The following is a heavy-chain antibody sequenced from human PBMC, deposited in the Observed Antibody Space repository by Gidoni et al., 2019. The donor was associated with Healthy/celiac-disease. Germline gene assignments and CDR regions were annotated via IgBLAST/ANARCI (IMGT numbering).Heavy chain of an antibody. CDR2: ISYDGSNK. D-gene: IGHD3-16*01. Sequence: QVQLVESGGGVVQPGRSLRLSCAASGFTFSSYAMHWVRQAPGKGLGWVASISYDGSNKYYADSVKGRFTISRDNSKNTLYLQMNSLRAEDTAVYYCARDDGNHGGLDYWGQGTLVTVSS. CDR3: ARDDGNHGGLDY. CDR1: GFTFSSYA. J-gene: IGHJ4*02. V-gene: IGHV3-30*04.